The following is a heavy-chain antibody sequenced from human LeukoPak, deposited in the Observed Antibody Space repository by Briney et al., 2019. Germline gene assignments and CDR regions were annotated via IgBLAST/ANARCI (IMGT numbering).Heavy chain of an antibody. V-gene: IGHV3-7*01. CDR3: ARDPLYYDYVWGSYRYTGNY. J-gene: IGHJ4*02. CDR1: GFTFSSYW. CDR2: IKQDGSEK. D-gene: IGHD3-16*02. Sequence: PGGSLGLSCAASGFTFSSYWMSWVRQAPGKGLEWVANIKQDGSEKYYVDSVKGRFTISRDNAKNSLYLQMNSLRAEDTAVYYCARDPLYYDYVWGSYRYTGNYWGQGTLVTVSS.